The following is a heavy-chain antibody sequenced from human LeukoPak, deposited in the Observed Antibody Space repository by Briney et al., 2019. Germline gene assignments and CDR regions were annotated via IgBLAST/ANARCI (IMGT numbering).Heavy chain of an antibody. Sequence: ASVKVSCKASGYTFTSYYMHWVRQAPGQGLEWMGIINPSGGSTSYAQKFQGRVTMTRDTSTSTVYMELSSLRSEDTAVYYCARGSPLQVYYGSGSHPDGNFDYWGQGTLVTVSS. V-gene: IGHV1-46*01. J-gene: IGHJ4*02. CDR3: ARGSPLQVYYGSGSHPDGNFDY. CDR1: GYTFTSYY. CDR2: INPSGGST. D-gene: IGHD3-10*01.